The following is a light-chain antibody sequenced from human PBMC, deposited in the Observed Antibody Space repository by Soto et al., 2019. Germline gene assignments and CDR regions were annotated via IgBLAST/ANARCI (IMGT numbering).Light chain of an antibody. Sequence: DIQMTQSPSTLSASVGDRVTITCRASQSISSWLAWYQQKPGKAPKLLTYDASSLESGVPSRFSGSGSGTEFTLTISSLQPDDFATDYCQQYNSYPFAVGPGTKVDIK. CDR2: DAS. V-gene: IGKV1-5*01. J-gene: IGKJ3*01. CDR1: QSISSW. CDR3: QQYNSYPFA.